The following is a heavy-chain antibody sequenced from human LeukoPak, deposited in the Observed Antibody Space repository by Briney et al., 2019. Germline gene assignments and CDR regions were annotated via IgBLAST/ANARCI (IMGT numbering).Heavy chain of an antibody. CDR2: IYHSGST. V-gene: IGHV4-38-2*02. D-gene: IGHD3-3*02. CDR3: ARVAFDY. CDR1: GYSISSGYY. Sequence: SETLSLTCTVSGYSISSGYYWGWIRQPPGKGLEWIGSIYHSGSTYYNPSLKSRVTISVDTSKNQFSLKLSSATAADTAVYYCARVAFDYWGQGTLVTVSS. J-gene: IGHJ4*02.